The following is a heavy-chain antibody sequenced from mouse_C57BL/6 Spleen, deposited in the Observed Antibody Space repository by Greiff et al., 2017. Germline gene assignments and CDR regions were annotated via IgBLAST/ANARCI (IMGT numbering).Heavy chain of an antibody. V-gene: IGHV3-6*01. Sequence: EVQLQESGPGLVKPSQSLSLTCSVTGYSITSGYYWNWLRQFPGNKLEWVGYISYDGSNNYNPSLKNRISITRDTSKNQFFLKLNYVTTEDTATYYCARGGHYYGSSYYFDYWGQGTTLTVSS. CDR3: ARGGHYYGSSYYFDY. D-gene: IGHD1-1*01. CDR2: ISYDGSN. CDR1: GYSITSGYY. J-gene: IGHJ2*01.